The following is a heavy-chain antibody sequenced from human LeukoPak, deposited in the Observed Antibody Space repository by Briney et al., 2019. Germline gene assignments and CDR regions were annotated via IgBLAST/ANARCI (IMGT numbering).Heavy chain of an antibody. CDR1: GYTLTELS. J-gene: IGHJ4*02. D-gene: IGHD5-24*01. CDR3: ARPQEEDGYNYNWAFDY. CDR2: FDPEDAKT. V-gene: IGHV1-24*01. Sequence: ASVKVSCKVSGYTLTELSMHWVRQAPGKGLEWMGGFDPEDAKTIYAQKFQGRVTMTEDTSTDTAYMELRSLRSDDTAVYYCARPQEEDGYNYNWAFDYWGQGTLVTVSS.